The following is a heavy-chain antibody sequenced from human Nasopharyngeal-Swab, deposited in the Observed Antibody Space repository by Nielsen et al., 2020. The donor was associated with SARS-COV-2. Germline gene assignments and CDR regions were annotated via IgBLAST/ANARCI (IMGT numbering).Heavy chain of an antibody. J-gene: IGHJ4*02. CDR2: INSDGSST. V-gene: IGHV3-74*01. CDR3: ARASSFYSNYFGY. Sequence: GESLKISCAASGFTFSSYWMHWVRQAPGKGLVWVPRINSDGSSTSYADSVKGRFTISRDNAKNTLYLQMNSLRAEDTAVYYCARASSFYSNYFGYWGQGTLVTVSS. D-gene: IGHD4-11*01. CDR1: GFTFSSYW.